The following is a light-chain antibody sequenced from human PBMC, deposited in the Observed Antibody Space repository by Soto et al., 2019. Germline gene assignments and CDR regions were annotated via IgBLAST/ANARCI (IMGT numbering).Light chain of an antibody. CDR2: KAS. CDR3: QHYSYFAT. Sequence: DIQMTQSPSTLSASVGDRVTITCRASQSISSWLTWYQQKAGQAPKLLIYKASIVESGVPSRFSGSGSGTEFTLTISRLQPDDSATYYCQHYSYFATFGQGTRVEVK. J-gene: IGKJ1*01. CDR1: QSISSW. V-gene: IGKV1-5*03.